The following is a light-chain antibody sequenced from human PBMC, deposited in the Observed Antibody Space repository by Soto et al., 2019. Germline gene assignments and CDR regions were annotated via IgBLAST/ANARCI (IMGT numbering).Light chain of an antibody. J-gene: IGKJ4*01. CDR3: QHRYTWPLT. V-gene: IGKV3-11*01. CDR2: DAS. Sequence: EIVLTQSTATLSLSPGERATLSCRASQSISRSLAWYQQTRGQAPRLLIYDASNRATGIPVRFSGSGSGTDFTLTISSLEPEDFAVYYCQHRYTWPLTFGGGTKVEIK. CDR1: QSISRS.